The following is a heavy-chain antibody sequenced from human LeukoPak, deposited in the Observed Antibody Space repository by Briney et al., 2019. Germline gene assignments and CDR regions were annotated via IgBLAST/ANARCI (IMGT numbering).Heavy chain of an antibody. CDR1: GFTFSSYA. J-gene: IGHJ3*02. V-gene: IGHV3-23*01. Sequence: PGGSLRLSCAASGFTFSSYAMSWVRQAPGKGLEWVSAISGSGGSTYYADSVKGRFTLSRDNSKNTLYLQMNSLRAEDTAVYYCAKDLYYYDSSGYFPTHDAFDIWGQGTMVTVSS. CDR3: AKDLYYYDSSGYFPTHDAFDI. D-gene: IGHD3-22*01. CDR2: ISGSGGST.